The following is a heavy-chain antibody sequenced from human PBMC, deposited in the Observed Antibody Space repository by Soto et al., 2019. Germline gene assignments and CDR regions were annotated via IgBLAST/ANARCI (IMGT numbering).Heavy chain of an antibody. CDR2: IIPYNGNT. CDR3: ARDALGLQWLPYHSDY. Sequence: QVQLVQSGAEVKKPGASVKVSCKASGYTFPSYGITWVRQAPGQGLEWMGWIIPYNGNTNSAQRLQGRISMTTDTSTSTAYMVLRSLRSDDTAVYYCARDALGLQWLPYHSDYWGQGTLVTVSS. V-gene: IGHV1-18*01. D-gene: IGHD6-19*01. J-gene: IGHJ4*02. CDR1: GYTFPSYG.